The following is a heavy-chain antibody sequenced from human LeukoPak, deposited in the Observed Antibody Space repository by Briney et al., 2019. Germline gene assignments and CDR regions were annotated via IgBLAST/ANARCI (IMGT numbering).Heavy chain of an antibody. D-gene: IGHD2-8*01. CDR1: GGSISSSNYY. V-gene: IGHV4-39*01. Sequence: SETLSLTCSVSGGSISSSNYYWGWIRQPPGKGLEWIEAIYYSGNTHYSPSLKSRVTISIDTSKNQLSLKLSSVTAADTAVYYCARQQCTNGVCYLVDYWGQGTLVTVSS. CDR3: ARQQCTNGVCYLVDY. CDR2: IYYSGNT. J-gene: IGHJ4*02.